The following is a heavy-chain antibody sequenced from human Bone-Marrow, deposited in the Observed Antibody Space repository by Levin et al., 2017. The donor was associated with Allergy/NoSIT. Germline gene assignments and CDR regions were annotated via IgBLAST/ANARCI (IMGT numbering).Heavy chain of an antibody. J-gene: IGHJ4*02. CDR1: GFTFRHYG. D-gene: IGHD2-15*01. CDR3: AKDAPSHCAGTACYGDFDF. CDR2: ISYDGNSK. V-gene: IGHV3-30*18. Sequence: GGSLRLSCTASGFTFRHYGIHWVRQVPGKGLQWVSVISYDGNSKYYADSVEGRFTIFRDNSKNTVYLQMSSLRLEDSAVYHCAKDAPSHCAGTACYGDFDFWGQGTRVTVSP.